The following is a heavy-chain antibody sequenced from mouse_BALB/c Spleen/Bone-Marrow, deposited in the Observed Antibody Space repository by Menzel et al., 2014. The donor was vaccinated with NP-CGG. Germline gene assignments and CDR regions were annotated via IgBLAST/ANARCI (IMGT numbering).Heavy chain of an antibody. V-gene: IGHV1-69*02. CDR1: GYTFTNYW. Sequence: QVQLQQSGAELVRPGASVKLSCKVSGYTFTNYWINWVKQRPGQGLEWIGNIYPSDSYTTYNQNFKDKATLTVDKSSSTAYMQPSSPTSEDSAVYYCTGYGNYFDYWGQGTTLTVSS. CDR3: TGYGNYFDY. CDR2: IYPSDSYT. D-gene: IGHD2-1*01. J-gene: IGHJ2*01.